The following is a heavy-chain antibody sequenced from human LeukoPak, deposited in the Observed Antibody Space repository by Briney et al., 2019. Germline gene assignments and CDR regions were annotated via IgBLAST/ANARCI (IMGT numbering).Heavy chain of an antibody. CDR1: GGTFSSYA. J-gene: IGHJ5*02. D-gene: IGHD1-26*01. CDR2: IIPIFGIA. Sequence: SVKVSCKASGGTFSSYAISWVRQAPGQGLEWMGRIIPIFGIANYAQKFQGSVTITADKSTSTAYMELSSLRSEDTAVYYCARERYPGSYFSKSTWGQGTLVTVSS. CDR3: ARERYPGSYFSKST. V-gene: IGHV1-69*04.